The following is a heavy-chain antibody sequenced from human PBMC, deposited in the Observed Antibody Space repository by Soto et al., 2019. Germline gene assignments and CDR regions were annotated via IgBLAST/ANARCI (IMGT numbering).Heavy chain of an antibody. Sequence: EVQLLESGGGLVQPGGSLRLSCAASGFTFSSYAMSWVRQAPGKGLEWVSAISGSGGSTYYADSVKGRFTISRDNSKNTLYLQMSSLRGEDTAVYYCAKARREGPSEYIFDYWGQGTLVTVSS. D-gene: IGHD5-18*01. V-gene: IGHV3-23*01. CDR3: AKARREGPSEYIFDY. CDR2: ISGSGGST. CDR1: GFTFSSYA. J-gene: IGHJ4*02.